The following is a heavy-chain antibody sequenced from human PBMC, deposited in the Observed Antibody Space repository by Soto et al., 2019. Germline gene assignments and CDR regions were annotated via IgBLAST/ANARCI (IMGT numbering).Heavy chain of an antibody. Sequence: SVKVSCKASGGTFSSYAISWVRQAPGQGLEWMGGIIPIFGTANYAQKFQGRVTVTADKSTSTAYMELSSLRSENTAVYYCARDRVFEYSSSSSPYWYCDLWGRGTLVTVSS. D-gene: IGHD6-6*01. J-gene: IGHJ2*01. CDR2: IIPIFGTA. CDR3: ARDRVFEYSSSSSPYWYCDL. CDR1: GGTFSSYA. V-gene: IGHV1-69*06.